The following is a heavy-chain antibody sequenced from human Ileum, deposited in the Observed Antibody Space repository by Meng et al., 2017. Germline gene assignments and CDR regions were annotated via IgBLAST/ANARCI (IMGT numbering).Heavy chain of an antibody. Sequence: QLQLQESGPGVGEPSGTLSLTCTVSGGSISSSFYWSWVRQSPGKGLEWIGQIYLAGSPNYNPSLESRVTISVDKSKNQFSLRLTSVTAADTAIFYCVRHGGKYFDSWGQGTLVTVSS. CDR3: VRHGGKYFDS. J-gene: IGHJ4*02. V-gene: IGHV4-4*02. CDR2: IYLAGSP. D-gene: IGHD2-15*01. CDR1: GGSISSSFY.